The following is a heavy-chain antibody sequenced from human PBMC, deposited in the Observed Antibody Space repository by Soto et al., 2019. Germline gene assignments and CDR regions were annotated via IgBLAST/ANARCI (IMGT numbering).Heavy chain of an antibody. CDR1: GGSISSYY. CDR3: ARTASSLDP. CDR2: IYYSGST. Sequence: QVQLQESGPGLVKPSETLSLTCTVSGGSISSYYWSWIRQPPGKGLEWIGYIYYSGSTNYNPSLKSRVTISVDTSKNQFSLKLSSVTAADTAVYYCARTASSLDPWGQGTLVTVSS. J-gene: IGHJ5*02. V-gene: IGHV4-59*08.